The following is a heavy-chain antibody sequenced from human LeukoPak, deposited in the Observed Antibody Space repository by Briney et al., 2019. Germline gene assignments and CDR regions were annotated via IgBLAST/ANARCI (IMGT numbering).Heavy chain of an antibody. Sequence: PGGSLRLSCAASGFTFSSYWMSWVRQAPGKGLEWVANIKQDGSEKYYVDSVKGRFTISRDNSKNTLYLQMNRLRAEDTAVYYCTTLGSLMIVPYWGQGTLVTVSS. J-gene: IGHJ4*02. V-gene: IGHV3-7*03. CDR2: IKQDGSEK. CDR1: GFTFSSYW. D-gene: IGHD3-22*01. CDR3: TTLGSLMIVPY.